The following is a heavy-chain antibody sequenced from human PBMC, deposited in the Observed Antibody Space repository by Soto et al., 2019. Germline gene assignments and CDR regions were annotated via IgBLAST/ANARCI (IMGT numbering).Heavy chain of an antibody. Sequence: QVQLVQSGAEVKKPGSSVKVSCKASGGTFSSYAISWVRQAPGQGLEWMGGIIPIFGTATYAQKFQGRVTITADESTSTAYMELSSLRSEDTAVYYCAGVVYCGGDCYWGFDPWGQGTLVTVSS. CDR3: AGVVYCGGDCYWGFDP. CDR1: GGTFSSYA. J-gene: IGHJ5*02. V-gene: IGHV1-69*01. D-gene: IGHD2-21*02. CDR2: IIPIFGTA.